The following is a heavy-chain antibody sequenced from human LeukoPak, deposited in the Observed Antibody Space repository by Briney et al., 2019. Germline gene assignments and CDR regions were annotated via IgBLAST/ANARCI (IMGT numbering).Heavy chain of an antibody. CDR3: ARMIQKVYAIAVDHY. D-gene: IGHD2-8*01. V-gene: IGHV4-39*07. Sequence: GSLRLSCAASGFTVSSNYMSWIRRPPGKGLEWIGSIYYSGSTYYNPSLKSRVTISVDTSKNQFSLKLSSVTAADTAVYYCARMIQKVYAIAVDHYWGQGTLVTVSS. J-gene: IGHJ4*02. CDR1: GFTVSSNY. CDR2: IYYSGST.